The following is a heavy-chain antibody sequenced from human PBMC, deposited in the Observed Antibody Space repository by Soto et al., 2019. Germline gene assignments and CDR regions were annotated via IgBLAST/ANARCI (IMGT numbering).Heavy chain of an antibody. CDR2: ISYDGSNK. Sequence: GGSLRLSCAASGFTFSSYGMHWVRQAPGKGLEWVAVISYDGSNKYYADSVKGRFTISRDNSKNTLYLQMNSLRAEDTAVYYCAKDGGEILSPPTFDYWGQGTLVTVSS. D-gene: IGHD3-16*01. CDR3: AKDGGEILSPPTFDY. V-gene: IGHV3-30*18. J-gene: IGHJ4*02. CDR1: GFTFSSYG.